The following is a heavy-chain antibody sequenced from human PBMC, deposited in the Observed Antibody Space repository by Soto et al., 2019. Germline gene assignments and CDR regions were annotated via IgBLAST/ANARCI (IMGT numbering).Heavy chain of an antibody. CDR3: VRDVSYCGGDCHHYFDY. CDR2: IWYDGSNK. CDR1: GFTFSSYG. D-gene: IGHD2-21*02. Sequence: GGSLRLSCAASGFTFSSYGMHWVRQAPGKGLEWVAVIWYDGSNKYYADSVKGRFTISRDNSKNTLYLQMNSLRAEDTAVYYCVRDVSYCGGDCHHYFDYWGQGTLVTVSS. J-gene: IGHJ4*02. V-gene: IGHV3-33*01.